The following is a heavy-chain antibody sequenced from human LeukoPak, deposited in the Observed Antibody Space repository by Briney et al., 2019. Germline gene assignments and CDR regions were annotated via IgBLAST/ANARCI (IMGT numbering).Heavy chain of an antibody. Sequence: GESLQISCKGSGYSFTNYWIAWVRQMPGKGLEWMGIIYPGDSDTRYSPSFEGQVTISADKSISTAYLQWSSLKASDTAIYYCARSHYYYSGKDYWGQGTLVTVSS. D-gene: IGHD3-10*01. V-gene: IGHV5-51*01. CDR2: IYPGDSDT. J-gene: IGHJ4*02. CDR3: ARSHYYYSGKDY. CDR1: GYSFTNYW.